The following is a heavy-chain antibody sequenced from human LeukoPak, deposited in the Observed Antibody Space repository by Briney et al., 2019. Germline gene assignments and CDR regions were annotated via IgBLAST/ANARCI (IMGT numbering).Heavy chain of an antibody. J-gene: IGHJ4*02. V-gene: IGHV3-30*18. CDR1: GFTFSSYG. CDR2: ISYDGSNK. D-gene: IGHD3-9*01. CDR3: AKAKGYFDWLGDY. Sequence: PGGSLRLSCAASGFTFSSYGMHWVRQAPGKGLEWVAVISYDGSNKYYADSVKGRFTISRDNSKNTLYLQMNSLRAEDTAVYYCAKAKGYFDWLGDYWGQGTLVTVSS.